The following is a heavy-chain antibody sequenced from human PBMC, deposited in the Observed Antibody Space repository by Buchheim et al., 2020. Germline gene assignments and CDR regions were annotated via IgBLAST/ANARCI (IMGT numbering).Heavy chain of an antibody. CDR2: IYYSGST. V-gene: IGHV4-30-4*01. J-gene: IGHJ6*02. CDR3: ARVTGEWLRLLYYYYGMDV. CDR1: GGSISSGDYY. Sequence: QVQLQESGPGLVKPSQTLSLTCTVSGGSISSGDYYWSWIRQPPGKGLEWIGYIYYSGSTYYNPSLKRRVTISVHTSKNQFSLKLSSVTAADTAVYYCARVTGEWLRLLYYYYGMDVWGQGTT. D-gene: IGHD5-12*01.